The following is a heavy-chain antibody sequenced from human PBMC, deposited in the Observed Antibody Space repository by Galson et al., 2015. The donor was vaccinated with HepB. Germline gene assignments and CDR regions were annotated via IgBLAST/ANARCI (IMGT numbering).Heavy chain of an antibody. D-gene: IGHD4-17*01. V-gene: IGHV3-30-3*01. CDR1: GFTFSSYA. CDR3: AREHDYGDYGNYFDY. CDR2: ISYDGSNK. Sequence: SLRLSCAASGFTFSSYAMRWVRQAPGKGLEWVAVISYDGSNKYYADSVKGRFTISRDNSKNTLYLQMDSLRAEDTAVYYCAREHDYGDYGNYFDYWGQGTLVTVSS. J-gene: IGHJ4*02.